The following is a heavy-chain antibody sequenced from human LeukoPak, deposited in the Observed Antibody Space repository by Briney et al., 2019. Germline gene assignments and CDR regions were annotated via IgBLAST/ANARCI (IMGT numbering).Heavy chain of an antibody. CDR2: VYHSGYT. CDR3: ARNAQRQGGLGYTYGHWYFAL. D-gene: IGHD5-18*01. V-gene: IGHV4-59*01. J-gene: IGHJ2*01. Sequence: SETLSLSCNVSDDSISRYYWSWIRQPPGRGLELIGQVYHSGYTDYNPSLQSRVTMSVDTSKNQFSLKRTSVTAADTAVYYCARNAQRQGGLGYTYGHWYFALWGRGTLVTVSS. CDR1: DDSISRYY.